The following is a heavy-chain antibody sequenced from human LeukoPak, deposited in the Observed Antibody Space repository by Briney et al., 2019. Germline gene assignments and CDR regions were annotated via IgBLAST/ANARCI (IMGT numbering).Heavy chain of an antibody. Sequence: ASVKVSCKASGFTFTSSAMLWVRQARGQRLEWIGWIVVGSGNTNYAQKFQERVTITRDMSTSTAYMELSSLRSEDTAVYYCAAVGYYDFWSGYPTFDYWGQGTLVTVSS. V-gene: IGHV1-58*02. CDR3: AAVGYYDFWSGYPTFDY. D-gene: IGHD3-3*01. CDR1: GFTFTSSA. CDR2: IVVGSGNT. J-gene: IGHJ4*02.